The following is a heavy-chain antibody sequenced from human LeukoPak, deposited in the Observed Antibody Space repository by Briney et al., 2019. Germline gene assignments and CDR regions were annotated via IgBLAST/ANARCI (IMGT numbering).Heavy chain of an antibody. CDR1: GFTFSSYA. CDR2: ISYDGSNK. D-gene: IGHD3-22*01. Sequence: GGSLRLSCAASGFTFSSYAIHWVRQAPGKGLEWVAVISYDGSNKYYADSVKGRFTISRDNSKNTLYLQMNSLRAEDTAVYYCAKDSGYCYKAPEYFQHWGQGTLVTVSS. J-gene: IGHJ1*01. V-gene: IGHV3-30*04. CDR3: AKDSGYCYKAPEYFQH.